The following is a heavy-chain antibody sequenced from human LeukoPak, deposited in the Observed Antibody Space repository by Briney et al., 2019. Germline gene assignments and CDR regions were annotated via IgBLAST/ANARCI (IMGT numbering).Heavy chain of an antibody. CDR1: GDSVSSNSAA. CDR2: TYYTSKWYN. J-gene: IGHJ4*02. V-gene: IGHV6-1*01. D-gene: IGHD3-10*01. CDR3: AREYYYGSGSYYSFDY. Sequence: SQTLSLTCAISGDSVSSNSAAWNWIRQSPSRGLEWLGGTYYTSKWYNDYAVSVKSRITINPDTSKNQFSLQLNSVTPEDTAVYYCAREYYYGSGSYYSFDYWGQGTLVTVSS.